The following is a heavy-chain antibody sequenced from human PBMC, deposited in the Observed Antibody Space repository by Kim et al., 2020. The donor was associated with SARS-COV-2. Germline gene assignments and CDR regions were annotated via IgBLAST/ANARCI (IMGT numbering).Heavy chain of an antibody. D-gene: IGHD2-2*01. CDR3: ARGSPGPYYYYGMDV. Sequence: ASVKVSCKASGYTFTSYGISWVRQAPGQGLEWMGWISAYNGNTNYAQKLQGRVTMTTDTSTSTAYMELRSLRSDDTAVYYCARGSPGPYYYYGMDVWGQGTTVTVSS. J-gene: IGHJ6*02. V-gene: IGHV1-18*01. CDR1: GYTFTSYG. CDR2: ISAYNGNT.